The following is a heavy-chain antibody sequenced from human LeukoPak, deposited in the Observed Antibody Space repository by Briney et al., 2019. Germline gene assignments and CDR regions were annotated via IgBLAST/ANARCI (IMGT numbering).Heavy chain of an antibody. CDR2: ISTSSYYI. D-gene: IGHD6-19*01. V-gene: IGHV3-21*01. Sequence: GGSLRLSCAASGFTFSSHGMNWVRQAPGKGLEWVSSISTSSYYIYYANSVQGRFTISRDNAKNSLYLQMNSLRAEDTAVYYCARVRYSSGWYFDYWGQGTLVTVSS. J-gene: IGHJ4*02. CDR3: ARVRYSSGWYFDY. CDR1: GFTFSSHG.